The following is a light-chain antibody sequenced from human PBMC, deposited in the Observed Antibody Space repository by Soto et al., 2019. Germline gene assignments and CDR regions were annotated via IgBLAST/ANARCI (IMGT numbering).Light chain of an antibody. CDR1: QSVSSY. CDR3: QHRSSWPIT. V-gene: IGKV3-11*01. J-gene: IGKJ5*01. CDR2: DAS. Sequence: EIVLTQSPATLSLSPGERAALSCRASQSVSSYLVWYQQKPGQAPRLLIYDASNRATGIAARFSGSGSGTDFTLTISSLEPEDFAVYYCQHRSSWPITFGQGTRLEIK.